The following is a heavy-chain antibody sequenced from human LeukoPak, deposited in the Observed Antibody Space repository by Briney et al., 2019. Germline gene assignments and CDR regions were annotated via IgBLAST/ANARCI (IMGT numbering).Heavy chain of an antibody. Sequence: PGGSLRLSCAASGFTFRSYWMHWVRHAPGKGLMWVSRIETDGSSTNYADSVKGRFTISRDNARNTVYLQMNSLRADDTAVYYCARDPSSWNGFFDSWGQGTLVTVSA. D-gene: IGHD6-13*01. CDR3: ARDPSSWNGFFDS. CDR2: IETDGSST. CDR1: GFTFRSYW. J-gene: IGHJ4*02. V-gene: IGHV3-74*01.